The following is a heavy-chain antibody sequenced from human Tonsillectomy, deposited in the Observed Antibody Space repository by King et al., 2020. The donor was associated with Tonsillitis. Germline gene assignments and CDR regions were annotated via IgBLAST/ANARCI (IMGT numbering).Heavy chain of an antibody. CDR3: ARDCSGWYGYYFDC. D-gene: IGHD6-19*01. J-gene: IGHJ4*02. Sequence: VQLQESGPGLVKPSETLSLTCAVSGYSISSGYYWGWIRQPPGKGLEWIGNIYHSGSTYYNPSLKSRVTISVDTSKNQFSLKVSSVTAADTAVYYCARDCSGWYGYYFDCWGQGTLVTVSS. CDR1: GYSISSGYY. CDR2: IYHSGST. V-gene: IGHV4-38-2*02.